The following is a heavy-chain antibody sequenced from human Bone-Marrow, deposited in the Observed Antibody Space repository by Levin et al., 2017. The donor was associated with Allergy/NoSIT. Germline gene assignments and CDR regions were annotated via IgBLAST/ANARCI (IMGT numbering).Heavy chain of an antibody. CDR2: INSDGSTI. Sequence: PGGSLRLSCAASGFTFSTYWMHWVRQAPGKGLVWVSRINSDGSTISYADSVKGRFAISRDNAKNTLYLEMNSLRADDTAVYYCVTSPYYGDHVPWGQGTLVTVSS. D-gene: IGHD4-17*01. V-gene: IGHV3-74*01. J-gene: IGHJ5*02. CDR1: GFTFSTYW. CDR3: VTSPYYGDHVP.